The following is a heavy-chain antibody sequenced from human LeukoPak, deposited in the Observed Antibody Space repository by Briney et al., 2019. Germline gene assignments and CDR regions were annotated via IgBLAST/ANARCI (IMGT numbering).Heavy chain of an antibody. V-gene: IGHV3-30*04. CDR2: ISYDGSNK. CDR1: GFTFSSYA. D-gene: IGHD5-18*01. CDR3: ARTTGYSYGWNY. Sequence: PGRSLRLSCAASGFTFSSYAMHWVRQAPGKGLEWVAVISYDGSNKYYADSVKGRFTISRDNSKNTLYLQMNSLRAEDTAVYYCARTTGYSYGWNYWGQGTLVTVSS. J-gene: IGHJ4*02.